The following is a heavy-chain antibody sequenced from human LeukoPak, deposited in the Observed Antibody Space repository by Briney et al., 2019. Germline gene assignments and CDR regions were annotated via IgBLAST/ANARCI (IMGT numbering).Heavy chain of an antibody. CDR2: VSYDGGTK. Sequence: GRSLRLSCAASGFSFSNYGMQWVCQAPGKGLEWVAVVSYDGGTKVYADSVKGRFTISRDNSKNTLDLQMSSLRAEDTAVYYCAKEPTSFSSGWYFQHWGQGTLVTVSS. CDR1: GFSFSNYG. D-gene: IGHD6-25*01. J-gene: IGHJ1*01. CDR3: AKEPTSFSSGWYFQH. V-gene: IGHV3-30*18.